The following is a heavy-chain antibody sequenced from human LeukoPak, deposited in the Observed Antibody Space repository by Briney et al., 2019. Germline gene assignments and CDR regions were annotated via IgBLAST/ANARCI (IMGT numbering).Heavy chain of an antibody. Sequence: ASVKVSCKASGGTFSSYAISWVRQAPGQGLEWMGRIIPILGIANYAQKFQGRVTITADKSTSTAYMELSSLRSEDTAVYCCATGIVVVPAAKGWGQGTLVTVSS. J-gene: IGHJ4*02. D-gene: IGHD2-2*01. CDR3: ATGIVVVPAAKG. CDR1: GGTFSSYA. CDR2: IIPILGIA. V-gene: IGHV1-69*04.